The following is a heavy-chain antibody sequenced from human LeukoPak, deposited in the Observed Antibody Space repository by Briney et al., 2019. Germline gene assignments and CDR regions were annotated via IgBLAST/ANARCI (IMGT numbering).Heavy chain of an antibody. D-gene: IGHD3-3*01. V-gene: IGHV3-7*01. CDR2: IKQDGGEK. CDR3: ARGDFGVVTHFDY. J-gene: IGHJ4*02. Sequence: GGSLRLSCTASGFTISSNWMSWVRHAPGMGLEWVANIKQDGGEKDYMDSVKGRFTISRDNAKNSLYLQMNSLRAEDTAIYYCARGDFGVVTHFDYWGQGTLVTVSS. CDR1: GFTISSNW.